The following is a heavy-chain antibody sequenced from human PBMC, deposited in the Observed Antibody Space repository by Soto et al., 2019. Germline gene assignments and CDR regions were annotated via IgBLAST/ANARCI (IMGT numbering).Heavy chain of an antibody. J-gene: IGHJ4*02. CDR2: LSGSGVNA. CDR3: AKPLQVY. Sequence: PGGSLRPSCAASGFTFSSYAMTWVRQAPGKGLEYVSTLSGSGVNAYYADSVKGRFTISRDNSKNTLYLQMNSLRVEDTAIYYCAKPLQVYWGQGTQVTVSS. V-gene: IGHV3-23*01. CDR1: GFTFSSYA.